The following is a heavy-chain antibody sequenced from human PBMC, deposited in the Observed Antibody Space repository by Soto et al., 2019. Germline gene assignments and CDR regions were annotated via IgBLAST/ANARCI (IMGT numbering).Heavy chain of an antibody. CDR1: GGTFSSYT. V-gene: IGHV1-69*02. CDR2: IIPILGIA. Sequence: QVQLVQSGAEVQKPGSSVKVSCKASGGTFSSYTISWVRQAPGQGLEWMGRIIPILGIANYAQQFQGRVKMTADKSTSTAYMELSSLRSEDTAVYYCARVRYYYGSGSYFDYYYYMDVWGKGTTVTVSS. CDR3: ARVRYYYGSGSYFDYYYYMDV. D-gene: IGHD3-10*01. J-gene: IGHJ6*03.